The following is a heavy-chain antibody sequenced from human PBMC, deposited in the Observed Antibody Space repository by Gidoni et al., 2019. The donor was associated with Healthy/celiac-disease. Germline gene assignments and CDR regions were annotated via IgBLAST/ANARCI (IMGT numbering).Heavy chain of an antibody. D-gene: IGHD3-3*01. CDR1: GWSFSGYY. J-gene: IGHJ4*02. V-gene: IGHV4-34*01. CDR3: ARGYHYDFWSGYYFDY. Sequence: QVQLQQCGAGLLTPSETLSLTCAFYGWSFSGYYWSWIRQPPGKGLEWIGEINHSGSTNYNPSLNSRVTISVDTSKNQFSRKRSSVTAADTAVYYCARGYHYDFWSGYYFDYWGQGTLVTVSS. CDR2: INHSGST.